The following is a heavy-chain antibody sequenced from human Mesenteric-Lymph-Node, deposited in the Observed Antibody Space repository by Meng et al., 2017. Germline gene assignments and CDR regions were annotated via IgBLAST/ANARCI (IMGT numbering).Heavy chain of an antibody. CDR2: ISGNGAGT. CDR3: AKHVVVTASSHWYSDL. D-gene: IGHD2-21*02. CDR1: GFTFGSYA. V-gene: IGHV3-23*01. Sequence: EVQLLESGGGLVQPGGSLRLSCAASGFTFGSYAMSWVRQAPGKGLEGLSGISGNGAGTYYADSMKGRFTISRDNSMNTLYLEMNSLRAEDTAIYYCAKHVVVTASSHWYSDLWGRGTLVTVSS. J-gene: IGHJ2*01.